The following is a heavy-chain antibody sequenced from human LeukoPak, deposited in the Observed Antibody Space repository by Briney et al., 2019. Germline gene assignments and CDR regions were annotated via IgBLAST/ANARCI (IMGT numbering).Heavy chain of an antibody. D-gene: IGHD3-16*01. CDR3: ARDRARRGSYVFDY. CDR1: GGSISSGGYY. J-gene: IGHJ4*02. CDR2: IYYSGGT. Sequence: KPSETLSLTCTVSGGSISSGGYYWSWIRQHPGKGLEWIGYIYYSGGTYYNPSLKSRVTISVDTSKNQFSLKLSSVTAADTAVYYCARDRARRGSYVFDYWGQGTLVTVSS. V-gene: IGHV4-31*03.